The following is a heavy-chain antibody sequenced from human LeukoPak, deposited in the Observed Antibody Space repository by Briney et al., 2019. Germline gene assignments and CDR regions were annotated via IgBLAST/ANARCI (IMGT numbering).Heavy chain of an antibody. Sequence: SATLSLTCTVSGGSISSYYWSWIRQPPGKGLEWIGYIYYSGSTNYNPSLKSRVTISVDTSKNQFSLKLSSVTAADTAVYYCARGVLAYCGGDCYGGNDAFDIWGQGTMVTVSS. V-gene: IGHV4-59*01. D-gene: IGHD2-21*02. CDR3: ARGVLAYCGGDCYGGNDAFDI. CDR2: IYYSGST. CDR1: GGSISSYY. J-gene: IGHJ3*02.